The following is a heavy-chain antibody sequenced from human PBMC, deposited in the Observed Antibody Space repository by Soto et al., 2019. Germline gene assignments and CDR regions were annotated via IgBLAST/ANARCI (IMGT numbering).Heavy chain of an antibody. CDR1: GYTFTRYG. CDR3: AKNGQLPYYYYVMDV. D-gene: IGHD1-1*01. J-gene: IGHJ6*02. V-gene: IGHV1-18*01. CDR2: ISGYNGDT. Sequence: GASVKVSCKASGYTFTRYGISWVRQAPGQGLEWMGWISGYNGDTNYAQKVQGRVTMTIDTSTSTAYMELRSLTSDDTAIYYCAKNGQLPYYYYVMDVWAQGTTVTVSS.